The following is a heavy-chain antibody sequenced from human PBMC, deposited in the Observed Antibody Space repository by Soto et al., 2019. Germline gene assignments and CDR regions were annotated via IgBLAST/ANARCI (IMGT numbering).Heavy chain of an antibody. CDR2: NYYSGIT. Sequence: SETLSLTCTFSGGSISSGGYYWTWLRQHPGKGLEWIGYNYYSGITYYNPSLKSRVTISLDTSKNQFSLKLSSVTAADTAVYYCARGSSIAGLYYGMDVWDQETTVTVSS. D-gene: IGHD6-6*01. V-gene: IGHV4-31*03. CDR1: GGSISSGGYY. J-gene: IGHJ6*02. CDR3: ARGSSIAGLYYGMDV.